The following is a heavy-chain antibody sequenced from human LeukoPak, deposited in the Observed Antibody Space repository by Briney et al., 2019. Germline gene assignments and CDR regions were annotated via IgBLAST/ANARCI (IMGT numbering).Heavy chain of an antibody. V-gene: IGHV3-23*01. CDR1: GFTFSSYA. CDR2: ISGSGGST. D-gene: IGHD3-22*01. CDR3: AKAQTYYYDSSGPYYDY. J-gene: IGHJ4*02. Sequence: GGSLRLSCAASGFTFSSYAMSWVRQAPGKGLEWVSAISGSGGSTYYADSVKGRFTISRDNSKNTLYLQMNSLRAEDTAVYYCAKAQTYYYDSSGPYYDYWGQGTLVTVSS.